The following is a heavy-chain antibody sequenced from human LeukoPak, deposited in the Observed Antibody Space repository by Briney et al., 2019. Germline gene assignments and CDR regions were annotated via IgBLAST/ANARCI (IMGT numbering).Heavy chain of an antibody. CDR1: GFTFSSYS. J-gene: IGHJ4*02. Sequence: GGSLRLSCAASGFTFSSYSMNWVRQAPGKGLEWVSSISSSSSYIYHADSVKGRFTISRDNAKNSLYLQMNSLRAEDTAVYYCARGDKDYGDYEVYVDYWGQGTLVTVSS. CDR2: ISSSSSYI. V-gene: IGHV3-21*01. CDR3: ARGDKDYGDYEVYVDY. D-gene: IGHD4-17*01.